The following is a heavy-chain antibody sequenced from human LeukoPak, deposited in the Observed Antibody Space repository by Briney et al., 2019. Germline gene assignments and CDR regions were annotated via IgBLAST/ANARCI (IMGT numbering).Heavy chain of an antibody. D-gene: IGHD1-1*01. J-gene: IGHJ4*02. CDR1: GFTFSSYA. V-gene: IGHV3-48*04. Sequence: GGSLRLSCAASGFTFSSYAMHWVRQAPGKGLEWVSYISSSGSTIYYADSVKGRFTISRDNAKNSLYLQMNSLRAEDTAVYYCARDRGNWMGYFDYWGQGTLVTVSS. CDR2: ISSSGSTI. CDR3: ARDRGNWMGYFDY.